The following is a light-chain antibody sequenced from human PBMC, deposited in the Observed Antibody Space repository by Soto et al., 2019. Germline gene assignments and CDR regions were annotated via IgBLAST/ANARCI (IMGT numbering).Light chain of an antibody. Sequence: SALTQPPSASGTPGQRVTISCSGSSSNIGSNTVSWYQHLPGTAPKLLIYSNNQRPSGVPDRFSGSKSGTSASLAISGLQSEDEADYYCAAWDDTLSGLYVFGTGTKVTVL. CDR1: SSNIGSNT. CDR2: SNN. CDR3: AAWDDTLSGLYV. J-gene: IGLJ1*01. V-gene: IGLV1-44*01.